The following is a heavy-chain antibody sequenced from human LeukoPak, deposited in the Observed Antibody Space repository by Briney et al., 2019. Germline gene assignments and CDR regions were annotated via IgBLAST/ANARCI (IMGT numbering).Heavy chain of an antibody. CDR1: GFTFRSYA. CDR3: VRDRGSYRPIDY. D-gene: IGHD1-26*01. CDR2: ISDSTT. J-gene: IGHJ4*02. V-gene: IGHV3-23*01. Sequence: GGSLRLSCAASGFTFRSYAMSWVRQAPGKGLEWVSIISDSTTYYADSVKGRFTISRDNSKNTLYLQMNSLRAEDTAVYYCVRDRGSYRPIDYWGQGTLVTVSS.